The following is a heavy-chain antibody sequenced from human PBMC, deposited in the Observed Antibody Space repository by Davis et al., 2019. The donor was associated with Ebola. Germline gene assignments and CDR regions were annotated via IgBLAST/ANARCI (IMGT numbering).Heavy chain of an antibody. CDR1: GFTFSTYS. Sequence: GGSLRLSCAASGFTFSTYSMSWVRQAPGKGLEWVSSISSDSDYIYYADSAKGRLTISRDNAKNTVYLQMNSLKTEDAAVYYCAKLELGGYWGQGTLVTVSS. D-gene: IGHD1-7*01. CDR3: AKLELGGY. J-gene: IGHJ4*02. V-gene: IGHV3-21*01. CDR2: ISSDSDYI.